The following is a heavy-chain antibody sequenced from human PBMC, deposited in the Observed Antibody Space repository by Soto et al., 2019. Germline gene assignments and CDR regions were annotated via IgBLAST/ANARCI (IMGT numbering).Heavy chain of an antibody. Sequence: TSETLSLTCAVYGGSFSGYYWSWIRQPPGKGLEWIGEINHSGSTNYNPSLKSRVTISVDTSKNQFSLKLSSVTAADTAVYYCASAIVGVHLDAFDIWGQGTMVTVSS. CDR1: GGSFSGYY. D-gene: IGHD1-26*01. V-gene: IGHV4-34*01. J-gene: IGHJ3*02. CDR2: INHSGST. CDR3: ASAIVGVHLDAFDI.